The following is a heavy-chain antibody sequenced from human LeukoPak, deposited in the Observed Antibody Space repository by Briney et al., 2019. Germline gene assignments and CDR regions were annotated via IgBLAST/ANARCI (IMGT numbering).Heavy chain of an antibody. CDR3: ARDPYYYGMDV. CDR2: IWYDGSNK. CDR1: GFTFSSYG. Sequence: GSLRLSCAASGFTFSSYGMHWVRQAPGKGLEWVAVIWYDGSNKYYADSVKGRFTISRNNSKNTLYLLMNSLRAEDTAVFYCARDPYYYGMDVWGQGTTVTVSS. J-gene: IGHJ6*02. V-gene: IGHV3-33*01.